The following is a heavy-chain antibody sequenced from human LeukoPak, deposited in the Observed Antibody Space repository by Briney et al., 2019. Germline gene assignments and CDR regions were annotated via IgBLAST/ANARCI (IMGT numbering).Heavy chain of an antibody. CDR3: ARGGFYCGGDCYVDY. CDR2: INHSGST. CDR1: GGSFSTYY. V-gene: IGHV4-34*01. Sequence: SETLSLTCAVYGGSFSTYYWSWIRQPPGKGLEWIGEINHSGSTNYNPSLKSRVTISVDTSKNQFSLKLSSVAAADTAVYYCARGGFYCGGDCYVDYWGQGALVTVSS. J-gene: IGHJ4*02. D-gene: IGHD2-21*02.